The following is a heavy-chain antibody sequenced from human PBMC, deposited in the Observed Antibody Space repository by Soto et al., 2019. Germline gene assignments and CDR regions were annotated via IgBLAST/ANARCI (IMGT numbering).Heavy chain of an antibody. CDR1: GGSISSSSYY. CDR2: IYYSGST. CDR3: ARPRGYDACYFDY. Sequence: QLQLQESGPGLVKPSETLSLTCTVSGGSISSSSYYWGWIRQPPGKGLEWIGSIYYSGSTYYNPSLKSRVTISVDTSKNQFSLKLSSVTAADTAVYYCARPRGYDACYFDYWGQGTLVTVSS. D-gene: IGHD3-16*01. J-gene: IGHJ4*02. V-gene: IGHV4-39*01.